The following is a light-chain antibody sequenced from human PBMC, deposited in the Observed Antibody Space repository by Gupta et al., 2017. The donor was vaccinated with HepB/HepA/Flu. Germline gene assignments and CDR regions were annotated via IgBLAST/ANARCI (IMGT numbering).Light chain of an antibody. CDR1: QSVSSY. J-gene: IGKJ1*01. V-gene: IGKV3-11*01. CDR2: DVS. Sequence: ESVLTQSTATLSLSPGERATLSCRASQSVSSYLAWYQQKPGQAPRLLISDVSNRATGVPARFSGSGSGTDFTLTISSLEPEDFAVYFCQQRGDWPPTWTFGQGTKVEVK. CDR3: QQRGDWPPTWT.